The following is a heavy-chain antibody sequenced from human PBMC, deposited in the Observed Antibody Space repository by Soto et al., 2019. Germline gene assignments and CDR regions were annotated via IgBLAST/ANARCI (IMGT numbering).Heavy chain of an antibody. J-gene: IGHJ5*02. Sequence: NPSGTLSLTCAVSSGSISISNWCSWVRQPPGKGLEWIGEIYHSGSTNYNPSLKSRVTISVDKSKNQFSLKLSSVTAADTAVYYCARLYSSSATGWFDPWGQGTLVTVSS. D-gene: IGHD6-6*01. CDR3: ARLYSSSATGWFDP. V-gene: IGHV4-4*02. CDR1: SGSISISNW. CDR2: IYHSGST.